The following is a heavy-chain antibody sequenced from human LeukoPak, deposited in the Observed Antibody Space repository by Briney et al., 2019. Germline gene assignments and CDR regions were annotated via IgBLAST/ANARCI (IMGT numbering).Heavy chain of an antibody. D-gene: IGHD3-22*01. CDR1: GYTFTSYY. CDR2: INPSGGST. V-gene: IGHV1-46*01. J-gene: IGHJ5*02. CDR3: ARAYYDSSGYHHNWFDP. Sequence: ASVKVSCKASGYTFTSYYMHWVRQAPGQGLEWMGIINPSGGSTSYAQKFQGRVTMTRDTSTSTVYMELSRLRSEDTAVYYCARAYYDSSGYHHNWFDPWGQGTLVTVSS.